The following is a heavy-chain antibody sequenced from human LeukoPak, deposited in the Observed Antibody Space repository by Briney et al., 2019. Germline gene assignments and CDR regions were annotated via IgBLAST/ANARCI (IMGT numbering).Heavy chain of an antibody. D-gene: IGHD2-15*01. J-gene: IGHJ4*02. CDR3: ARAYCSGGSCYSDY. Sequence: PSETLSLTCTVPGGSISTYYWSWIRQPAGKGLEWIGRIHTSGNTDYNPSLKSRVTISVDTSKNQFSLKLSSVTAADTAVYYCARAYCSGGSCYSDYWGQGTLVTVSS. CDR2: IHTSGNT. V-gene: IGHV4-4*07. CDR1: GGSISTYY.